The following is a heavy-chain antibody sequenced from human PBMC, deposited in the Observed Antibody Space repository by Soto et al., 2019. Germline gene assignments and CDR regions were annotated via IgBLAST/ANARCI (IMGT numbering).Heavy chain of an antibody. CDR1: GFSLINARMG. Sequence: ESGPTLVNPTVTLTLTCTLSGFSLINARMGVSWIRQPPGKALELLAHIFSNDEKSYSTSLKSRLTISKDTYKSQVVLTMTNMDPVDTATYYCARILGTVGATEGYYYYVMDVWGQGTTVTVSS. D-gene: IGHD1-26*01. CDR3: ARILGTVGATEGYYYYVMDV. J-gene: IGHJ6*02. V-gene: IGHV2-26*01. CDR2: IFSNDEK.